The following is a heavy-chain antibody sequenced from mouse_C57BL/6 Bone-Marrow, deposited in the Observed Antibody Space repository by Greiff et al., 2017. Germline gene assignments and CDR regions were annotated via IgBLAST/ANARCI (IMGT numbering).Heavy chain of an antibody. CDR2: INPNNGGT. CDR3: ARGRGLRPWFAY. CDR1: GYTFTDYY. J-gene: IGHJ3*01. D-gene: IGHD3-2*02. Sequence: EVQLQQSGPELVKPGASVKISCKASGYTFTDYYMNWVKQSHGKSLEWIGDINPNNGGTSYNQKFKGKATLTVDKSSSTAYMELRSLTSEDSAVYYCARGRGLRPWFAYWGQGTLVTVSA. V-gene: IGHV1-26*01.